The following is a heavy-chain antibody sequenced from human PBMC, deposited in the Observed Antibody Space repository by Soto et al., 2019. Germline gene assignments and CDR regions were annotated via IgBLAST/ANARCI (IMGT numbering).Heavy chain of an antibody. D-gene: IGHD6-19*01. CDR1: GGSISSGGYY. J-gene: IGHJ4*02. Sequence: SETLSLTCTVSGGSISSGGYYWSWIRQHPGKGLEWIGYIYYSGSTYYNPSLKSRVTISVDTSKNQFSPKLSSVTAADTAVYYCARIRRTFFSTAIAVAAFDYWGQGTLVTVSS. CDR2: IYYSGST. CDR3: ARIRRTFFSTAIAVAAFDY. V-gene: IGHV4-31*03.